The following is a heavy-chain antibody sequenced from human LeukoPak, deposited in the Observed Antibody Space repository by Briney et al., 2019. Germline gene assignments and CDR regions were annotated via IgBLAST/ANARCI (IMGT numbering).Heavy chain of an antibody. CDR1: GFTVSSNY. V-gene: IGHV3-53*01. CDR2: IYSGGST. J-gene: IGHJ4*02. D-gene: IGHD4-23*01. Sequence: GGSLRLSCAASGFTVSSNYMSWVRQAPGKGLEWVSVIYSGGSTYYADSVKGRFTISRDSSKNTLYLQMYSLRVEDTAVYYCAKGSGYRGSSYIDYWGQGTLVTVSS. CDR3: AKGSGYRGSSYIDY.